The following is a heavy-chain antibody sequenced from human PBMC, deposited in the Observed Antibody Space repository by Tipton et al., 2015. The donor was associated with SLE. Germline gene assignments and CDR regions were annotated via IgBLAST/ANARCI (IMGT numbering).Heavy chain of an antibody. CDR1: GFTFSSYS. J-gene: IGHJ4*02. Sequence: SLRLSCAASGFTFSSYSMNWVRQAPGKGLEWVSSISSSSSYIYYADSVKGRFTISRDNAKNSLYLQMNSLRAEDTAVYYCARGARRNYFDYWGQGTLVTVSS. V-gene: IGHV3-21*01. CDR2: ISSSSSYI. CDR3: ARGARRNYFDY.